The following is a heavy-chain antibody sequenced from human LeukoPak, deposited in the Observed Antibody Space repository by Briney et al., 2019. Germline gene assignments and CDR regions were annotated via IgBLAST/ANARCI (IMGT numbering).Heavy chain of an antibody. CDR3: ARMERYYYYGMDV. CDR1: GGSFSGCY. CDR2: INHSGST. D-gene: IGHD3-3*01. J-gene: IGHJ6*04. Sequence: SSETLSLTCAVYGGSFSGCYWSWIRQPPGEGLERIGEINHSGSTNYNPSLKSRVTISVDTSKNQFSLKLSSVTAADTAVYYCARMERYYYYGMDVWGKGTTVTVSS. V-gene: IGHV4-34*01.